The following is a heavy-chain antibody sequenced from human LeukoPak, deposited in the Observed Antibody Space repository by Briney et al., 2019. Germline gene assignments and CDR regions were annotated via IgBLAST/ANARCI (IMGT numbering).Heavy chain of an antibody. J-gene: IGHJ3*02. CDR2: IIPILGIA. CDR1: GGTFSSYA. D-gene: IGHD3-22*01. V-gene: IGHV1-69*04. Sequence: GASVKVSCKASGGTFSSYAISWVRQAPGQGLEWMGRIIPILGIANYAQKFQGRVTITADKSTSTAYMELSSLRSEDTAVYYCARLETHSSGYSAFGAVEPWVDAFDIWGQGTMVTVSS. CDR3: ARLETHSSGYSAFGAVEPWVDAFDI.